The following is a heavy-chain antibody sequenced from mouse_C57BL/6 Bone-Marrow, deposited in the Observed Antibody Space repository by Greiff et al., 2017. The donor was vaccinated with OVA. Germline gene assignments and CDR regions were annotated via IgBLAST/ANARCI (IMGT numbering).Heavy chain of an antibody. D-gene: IGHD1-1*01. CDR2: ISNLAYSI. CDR1: GFTFSDSG. V-gene: IGHV5-15*01. Sequence: EVQGVESGGGLVQPGGSLKLSCAASGFTFSDSGMAWVRQAPRKGPEWVAFISNLAYSIYYADTVTGRFTISRENAKNTLYLEMSSLRSEDTAMYYCARHYYGSSYWYFDVWGTGTTVTVSS. J-gene: IGHJ1*03. CDR3: ARHYYGSSYWYFDV.